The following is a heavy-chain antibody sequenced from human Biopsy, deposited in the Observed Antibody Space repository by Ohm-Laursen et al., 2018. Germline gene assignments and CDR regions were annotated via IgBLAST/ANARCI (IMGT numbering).Heavy chain of an antibody. J-gene: IGHJ4*02. V-gene: IGHV1-8*01. Sequence: ASVKVSCKASGYTFTNYDINWVRQAPGQGPEWMGWVNPNSGNTGYAQKFQGRVAMARSTSISTAYMELSSLTSEDTAVYYCAREPFGQQLGPFDYWGQGALVIVSS. D-gene: IGHD6-13*01. CDR3: AREPFGQQLGPFDY. CDR2: VNPNSGNT. CDR1: GYTFTNYD.